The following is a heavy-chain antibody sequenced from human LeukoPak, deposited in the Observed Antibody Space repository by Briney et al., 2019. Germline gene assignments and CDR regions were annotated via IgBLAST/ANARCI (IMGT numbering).Heavy chain of an antibody. D-gene: IGHD2-2*01. CDR3: TRVVAPVASGRSWFDP. Sequence: ASVKLSCTASGYTFTSYYMHWVRHSPGQGLEWIGVSNPSSGSTTYAQKFQDRVTMTRDTSTSTVYMELSSLRSEDTAVYYCTRVVAPVASGRSWFDPWAREPWSPSPQ. J-gene: IGHJ5*02. CDR2: SNPSSGST. CDR1: GYTFTSYY. V-gene: IGHV1-46*01.